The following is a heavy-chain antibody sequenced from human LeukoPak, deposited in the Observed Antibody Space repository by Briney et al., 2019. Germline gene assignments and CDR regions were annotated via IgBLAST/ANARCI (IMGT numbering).Heavy chain of an antibody. CDR3: AKGSVPVVAMNAFEI. V-gene: IGHV3-23*01. D-gene: IGHD2-2*01. J-gene: IGHJ3*02. Sequence: GGSLRLSCAASGFTFSSYGMSWVHQAPGKGLEWVSAISGSGGSTYYADSVKGRFTISRDNSKNTLFLQMNSLRAEGTAVYYCAKGSVPVVAMNAFEIWGQGTMVTVSS. CDR2: ISGSGGST. CDR1: GFTFSSYG.